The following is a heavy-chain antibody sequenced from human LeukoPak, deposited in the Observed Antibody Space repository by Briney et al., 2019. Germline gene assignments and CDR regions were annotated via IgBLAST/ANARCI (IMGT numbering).Heavy chain of an antibody. V-gene: IGHV4-34*01. Sequence: SETLSLTCAVYGGSFSGYYWSWIRQPPGKGLEWIGEINHSGSTNYNPSLKSRVTISVDTSKNQFSLKLSSVTAADTAVYYCAKLISTTVVTTTDYWGQGTLVTVSS. D-gene: IGHD4-23*01. CDR3: AKLISTTVVTTTDY. CDR1: GGSFSGYY. J-gene: IGHJ4*02. CDR2: INHSGST.